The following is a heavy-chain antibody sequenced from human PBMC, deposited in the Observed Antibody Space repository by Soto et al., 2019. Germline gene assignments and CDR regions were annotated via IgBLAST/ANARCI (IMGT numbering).Heavy chain of an antibody. CDR3: ARDYPNPGNLYYFDF. J-gene: IGHJ4*02. Sequence: GGSLRLSCAASGFTFSSYAMSWVRQAPGKGLEWVSAISGSGGSTYYADSVKGRFTISRDNSKNTLYLQMNSLRAEDTAVYYCARDYPNPGNLYYFDFRGQGTLVTVSS. D-gene: IGHD6-13*01. V-gene: IGHV3-23*01. CDR1: GFTFSSYA. CDR2: ISGSGGST.